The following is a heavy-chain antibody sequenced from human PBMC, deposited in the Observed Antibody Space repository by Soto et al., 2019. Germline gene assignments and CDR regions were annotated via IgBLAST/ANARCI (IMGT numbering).Heavy chain of an antibody. Sequence: GESLKISCAASGFTFSDYYMSWIRQAPGKGLEWVSYITSGSTMYYADSVKGRFTISRDNAKNSLYLQMNSLRAEDTAVYYCATGMNSFDIWGQGTTVTVS. V-gene: IGHV3-11*01. CDR3: ATGMNSFDI. J-gene: IGHJ3*02. CDR1: GFTFSDYY. CDR2: ITSGSTM.